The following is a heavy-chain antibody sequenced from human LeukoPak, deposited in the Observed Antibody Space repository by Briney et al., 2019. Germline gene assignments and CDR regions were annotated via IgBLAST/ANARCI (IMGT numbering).Heavy chain of an antibody. CDR3: AKDISFGSTSCLDY. D-gene: IGHD2-2*01. Sequence: QSGGSLRLSCAASGFTFDDYAMHWVRQAPGKGLEWVSGISWNSGSIGYADSVKGRFTISRDNAKNSLYLQMNSLRAEDTALYYCAKDISFGSTSCLDYWGQGTLVTVSS. CDR1: GFTFDDYA. V-gene: IGHV3-9*01. J-gene: IGHJ4*02. CDR2: ISWNSGSI.